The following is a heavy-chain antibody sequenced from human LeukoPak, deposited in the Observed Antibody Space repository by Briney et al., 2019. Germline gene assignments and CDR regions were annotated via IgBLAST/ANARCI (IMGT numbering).Heavy chain of an antibody. V-gene: IGHV3-7*01. D-gene: IGHD3-3*01. J-gene: IGHJ4*02. CDR1: GFTFSSYW. CDR2: TKQDGSEK. Sequence: PGGSLRLSCAASGFTFSSYWMSWVRQAPGKGLEWVANTKQDGSEKYYVDSVKGRFTISRDNAKNSLYLQMNSLRAEDTAVYYCARVFDGDFWSGYFGPYFDYWGQGTLVTVSS. CDR3: ARVFDGDFWSGYFGPYFDY.